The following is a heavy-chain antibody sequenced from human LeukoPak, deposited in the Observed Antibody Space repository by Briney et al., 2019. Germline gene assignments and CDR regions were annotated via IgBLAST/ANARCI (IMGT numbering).Heavy chain of an antibody. V-gene: IGHV1-46*01. Sequence: ASVKVSCKASGYSFTSHYMHWVRQAPGQGLEWLGLINPTGSSTLYAQKFQGRVTMTRDMSTTTDYMELSSLRSDDTAVYYCARVMVGATSNWFDPWGQGTLVTVSS. CDR1: GYSFTSHY. D-gene: IGHD1-26*01. CDR3: ARVMVGATSNWFDP. J-gene: IGHJ5*02. CDR2: INPTGSST.